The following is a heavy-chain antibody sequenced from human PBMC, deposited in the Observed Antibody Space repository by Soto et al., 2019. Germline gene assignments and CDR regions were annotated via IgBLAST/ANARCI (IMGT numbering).Heavy chain of an antibody. Sequence: PSETLSLTCTVSGGSFKSGSYSWSWIRHPPGKGLEWVGYVYHTGRTSYNPSLKSRVSISMDTSKNQFSLNLDSVTAADTAVYFCARDFAYFDSWGQGTLVTVS. CDR1: GGSFKSGSYS. J-gene: IGHJ4*02. V-gene: IGHV4-61*01. D-gene: IGHD3-3*01. CDR2: VYHTGRT. CDR3: ARDFAYFDS.